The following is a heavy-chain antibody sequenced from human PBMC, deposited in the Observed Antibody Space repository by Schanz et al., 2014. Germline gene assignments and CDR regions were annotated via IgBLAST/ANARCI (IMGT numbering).Heavy chain of an antibody. Sequence: QVQLVESGGGVVQPGRSLRLSCAASGFTFSSYAMHWVRQAPGKGLEWVALISYDGNNKYYADSVKGRFTISRDNSKNTLYLRMISLRAEDTAMFYCARSYHDDDDYTRALDMWGQGTMVTVSS. CDR3: ARSYHDDDDYTRALDM. CDR2: ISYDGNNK. D-gene: IGHD3-16*01. V-gene: IGHV3-30*04. CDR1: GFTFSSYA. J-gene: IGHJ3*02.